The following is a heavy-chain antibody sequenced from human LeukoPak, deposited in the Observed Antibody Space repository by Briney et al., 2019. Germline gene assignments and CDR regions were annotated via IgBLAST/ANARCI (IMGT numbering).Heavy chain of an antibody. J-gene: IGHJ4*02. CDR2: INPSGGGT. Sequence: ASVKVSCKASGYTFTSYNVHWVRQAPGQGLEWMGVINPSGGGTTYAQKFQGRVTMTRDTSTNTVYMELSSLRSEDTAVYYCASRKLLWFGESHHELIYWGQGTLVTVSS. D-gene: IGHD3-10*01. CDR1: GYTFTSYN. CDR3: ASRKLLWFGESHHELIY. V-gene: IGHV1-46*01.